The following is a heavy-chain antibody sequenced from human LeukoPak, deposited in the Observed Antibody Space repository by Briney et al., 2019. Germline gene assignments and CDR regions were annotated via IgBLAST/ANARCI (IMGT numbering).Heavy chain of an antibody. CDR1: GFSFSSAYY. V-gene: IGHV4-61*01. CDR2: IYYSGST. Sequence: SETLSLTCTVSGFSFSSAYYWGWIRQPPGKGLEWIGYIYYSGSTNYSPSLKSRVTISVDTSKNQFSLKLSSVTAADTAVYYCARDHSSSTGFDPWGQGTLVTVSS. D-gene: IGHD6-13*01. J-gene: IGHJ5*02. CDR3: ARDHSSSTGFDP.